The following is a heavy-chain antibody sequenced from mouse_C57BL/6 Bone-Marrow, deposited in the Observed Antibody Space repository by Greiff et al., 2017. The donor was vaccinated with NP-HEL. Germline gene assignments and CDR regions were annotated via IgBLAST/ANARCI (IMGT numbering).Heavy chain of an antibody. Sequence: EVKVEESGGGLVQPGGSMKLSCVASGFTFSNYWMNWVRQSPEKGLEWVAKIRLKSDNYATPYAESVKGRFTISRDDSKSSVYLQMSNLRAEDTGIYYCLWLRLRGNYFDYWGQGTTLTVSS. D-gene: IGHD2-2*01. V-gene: IGHV6-3*01. CDR3: LWLRLRGNYFDY. CDR1: GFTFSNYW. J-gene: IGHJ2*01. CDR2: IRLKSDNYAT.